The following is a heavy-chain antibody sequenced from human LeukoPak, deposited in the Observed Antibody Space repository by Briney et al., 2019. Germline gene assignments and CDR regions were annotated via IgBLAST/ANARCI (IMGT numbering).Heavy chain of an antibody. CDR1: GFTFTSSA. CDR2: IVVGSGNT. Sequence: SVKLSCKASGFTFTSSAVQWVRQARGQRIEWIGWIVVGSGNTNYAQKLQERVTITRDMSTSTAYMELRSLRSEDTAVYYCAAIYCSSTSCYGTFDYWGQGTLVTVSS. J-gene: IGHJ4*02. V-gene: IGHV1-58*01. CDR3: AAIYCSSTSCYGTFDY. D-gene: IGHD2-2*01.